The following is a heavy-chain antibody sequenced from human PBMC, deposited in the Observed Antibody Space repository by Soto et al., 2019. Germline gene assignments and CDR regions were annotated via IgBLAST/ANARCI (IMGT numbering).Heavy chain of an antibody. Sequence: PGGSLRLSCAASGFTFSTYAMHWVRQGPGKGLEWVAVISYEGSNQHFADSVKGRFTISRDNSKSTLYLQMNSLRVEDTAVYYCASGHSTSQYFFDYWGQGTLVTVYS. V-gene: IGHV3-30-3*01. CDR3: ASGHSTSQYFFDY. D-gene: IGHD6-13*01. CDR2: ISYEGSNQ. J-gene: IGHJ4*02. CDR1: GFTFSTYA.